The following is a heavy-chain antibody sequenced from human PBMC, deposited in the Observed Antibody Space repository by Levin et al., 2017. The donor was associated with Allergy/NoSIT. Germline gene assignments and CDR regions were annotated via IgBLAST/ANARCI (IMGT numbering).Heavy chain of an antibody. Sequence: ASVKVSCKVSGYTLTELSMHWVRQAPGKGLEWMGGFDPEDGETIYAQKFQGRVTMTEDTSTDTAYMELSSLRSEDTAVYYCATDYLPTMIRPRGAFDIWGQGTMVTVSS. V-gene: IGHV1-24*01. CDR1: GYTLTELS. CDR2: FDPEDGET. J-gene: IGHJ3*02. D-gene: IGHD3-22*01. CDR3: ATDYLPTMIRPRGAFDI.